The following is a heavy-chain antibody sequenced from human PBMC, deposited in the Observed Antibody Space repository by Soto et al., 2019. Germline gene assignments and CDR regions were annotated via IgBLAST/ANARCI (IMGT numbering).Heavy chain of an antibody. CDR2: IKQDGSEK. Sequence: PGGSLRLSCAASGFTFSSYWMSWVRQAPGKGLEWVANIKQDGSEKYYVDSVKGRFTISRDNAKNSLYLQMNSLRAEDTAVYYCARDGASKRDQRYYYYYMDVWGKGTTVTVSS. CDR1: GFTFSSYW. J-gene: IGHJ6*03. V-gene: IGHV3-7*01. CDR3: ARDGASKRDQRYYYYYMDV. D-gene: IGHD2-2*01.